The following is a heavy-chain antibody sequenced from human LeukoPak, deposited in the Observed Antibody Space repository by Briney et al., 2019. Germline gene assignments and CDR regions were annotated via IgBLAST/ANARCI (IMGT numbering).Heavy chain of an antibody. CDR1: GGSISSYY. CDR2: IYYSRST. J-gene: IGHJ6*02. CDR3: ARVLEGYGGNSGRDYYYYGMDV. D-gene: IGHD4-23*01. V-gene: IGHV4-59*01. Sequence: SETLSLTCTVSGGSISSYYWSWIRQPPGKGLEWIGYIYYSRSTNYNPSLKSRVTISVDTSKNQFSLTLSSVTAADTAVYYCARVLEGYGGNSGRDYYYYGMDVWGQGTTVTVSS.